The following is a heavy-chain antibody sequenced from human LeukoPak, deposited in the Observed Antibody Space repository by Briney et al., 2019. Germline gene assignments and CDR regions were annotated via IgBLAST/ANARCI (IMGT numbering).Heavy chain of an antibody. J-gene: IGHJ4*02. D-gene: IGHD6-13*01. V-gene: IGHV1-2*06. CDR1: GYTFTSYY. CDR2: INPNSGGT. Sequence: EASVKVSCKASGYTFTSYYMHWVRQAPGQGLEWMGRINPNSGGTNYAQKFQGRVTMTRDTSISTAYMELSRLRSDDTAVYYCARRFIAAAGKYYFDYWGQGTLVTVSS. CDR3: ARRFIAAAGKYYFDY.